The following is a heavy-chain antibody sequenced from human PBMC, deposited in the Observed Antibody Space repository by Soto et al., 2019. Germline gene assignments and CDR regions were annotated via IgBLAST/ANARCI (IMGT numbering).Heavy chain of an antibody. J-gene: IGHJ4*02. D-gene: IGHD3-3*01. CDR1: GFTFSSYA. CDR3: AKDPSAITIFGVVIL. Sequence: GGSLRLSCAASGFTFSSYAMSWVRQAPGKGLEWVSAISGSGGSTYYADSVKGRFTISRDNSKNTLYLQMNSLRAEDAAVYYCAKDPSAITIFGVVILWGQGTLVTVSS. CDR2: ISGSGGST. V-gene: IGHV3-23*01.